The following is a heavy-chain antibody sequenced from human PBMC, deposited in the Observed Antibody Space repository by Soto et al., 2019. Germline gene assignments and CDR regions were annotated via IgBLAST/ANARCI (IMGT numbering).Heavy chain of an antibody. Sequence: SETLSLTCTVSGGSISSYYWSWIRQPPGKGLEWIGYIYYSGSTNYNPSLKSRVTISVDTSKNQFSLKLSSVTAADTAVYYCARDAIDYYDSSGYYYDAFDIWGQGTMVTVSS. V-gene: IGHV4-59*01. D-gene: IGHD3-22*01. CDR1: GGSISSYY. J-gene: IGHJ3*02. CDR3: ARDAIDYYDSSGYYYDAFDI. CDR2: IYYSGST.